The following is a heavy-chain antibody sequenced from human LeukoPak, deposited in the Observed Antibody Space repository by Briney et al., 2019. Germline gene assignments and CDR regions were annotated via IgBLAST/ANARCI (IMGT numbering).Heavy chain of an antibody. Sequence: SETLSLTCTVSGGSISSYYWSWIRQPPGKGLEWIGYIYYSGSTNYYPSLKSRVTISVDTSKNQFSLKLSSVTAADTAVYYCARDIGSGSLDAFDIWGQGTMVTVSS. CDR1: GGSISSYY. CDR3: ARDIGSGSLDAFDI. J-gene: IGHJ3*02. D-gene: IGHD1-26*01. V-gene: IGHV4-59*01. CDR2: IYYSGST.